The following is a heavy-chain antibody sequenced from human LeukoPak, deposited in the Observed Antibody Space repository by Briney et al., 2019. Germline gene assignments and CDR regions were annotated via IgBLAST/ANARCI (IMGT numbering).Heavy chain of an antibody. J-gene: IGHJ4*02. V-gene: IGHV1-2*02. CDR1: GYTFTGYY. CDR3: ARDLGYCSGGSCYQTTYFDY. CDR2: INPNSGGT. D-gene: IGHD2-15*01. Sequence: GASVKVSCKASGYTFTGYYMHWVRQAPGQGLEWMGWINPNSGGTNYAQKFQGRVTMTRDTSISTAYMELSSLRSEDTAVYYFARDLGYCSGGSCYQTTYFDYWGQGTLVTVSS.